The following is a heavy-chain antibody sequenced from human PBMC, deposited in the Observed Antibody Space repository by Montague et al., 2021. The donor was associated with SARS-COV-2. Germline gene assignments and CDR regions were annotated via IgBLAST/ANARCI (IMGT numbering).Heavy chain of an antibody. CDR3: ARLGSGTLEFDL. D-gene: IGHD1-26*01. V-gene: IGHV4-61*02. CDR2: IRTTGHT. CDR1: GGSIRSGSYY. J-gene: IGHJ4*02. Sequence: SQSLSLTCTVSGGSIRSGSYYWSWIRQPAGKGLEWIGRIRTTGHTDYNRSLESRVFMSVDTSTNQFSLSLTSVTAADTAVYFCARLGSGTLEFDLWGQGTLVTVSS.